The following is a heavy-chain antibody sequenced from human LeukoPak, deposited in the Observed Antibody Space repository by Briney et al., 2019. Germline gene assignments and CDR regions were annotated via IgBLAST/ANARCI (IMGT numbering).Heavy chain of an antibody. CDR1: GYTFTSYA. J-gene: IGHJ4*02. CDR2: INAGNGNT. CDR3: ARTDGLLWFGELGYFDY. Sequence: ASVKVSCKASGYTFTSYAMHWVRQAPGQRLEWMGWINAGNGNTKYSQKFQGRVTITRDTSASTAYMELSSLRSEDTAVYYCARTDGLLWFGELGYFDYWGQGTPVTVSS. V-gene: IGHV1-3*01. D-gene: IGHD3-10*01.